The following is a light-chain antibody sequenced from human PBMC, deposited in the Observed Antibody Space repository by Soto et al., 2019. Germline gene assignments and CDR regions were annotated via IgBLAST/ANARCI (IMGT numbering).Light chain of an antibody. J-gene: IGLJ1*01. CDR2: NNN. V-gene: IGLV1-44*01. CDR3: AAWDDSLNGYV. CDR1: SSNIGTNA. Sequence: QSALTQPPSASGTPGQRVTISCSGGSSNIGTNAVNWYQQLPGTAPKLLIYNNNQRPSGVPDRFSGSKSGTSAPLAISGLQSEDEADYYCAAWDDSLNGYVFRTGTKVTVL.